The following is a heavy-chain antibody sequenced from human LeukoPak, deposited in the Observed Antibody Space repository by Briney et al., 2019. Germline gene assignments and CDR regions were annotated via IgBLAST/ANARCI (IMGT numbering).Heavy chain of an antibody. CDR1: GFTFSSYE. Sequence: PGGSLRLSCAASGFTFSSYEMNWVRQAPGKGLEWVSYISSSGSTMYYADSVKGRFTISRDNAKNSLYLQMNSLRAEDTAVYYCATIRRGYSAYGSSPFDYWGQGTLVTVSS. D-gene: IGHD5-12*01. V-gene: IGHV3-48*03. CDR2: ISSSGSTM. J-gene: IGHJ4*02. CDR3: ATIRRGYSAYGSSPFDY.